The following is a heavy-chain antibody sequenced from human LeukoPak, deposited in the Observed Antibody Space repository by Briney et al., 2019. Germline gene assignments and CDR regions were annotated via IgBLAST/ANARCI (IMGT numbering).Heavy chain of an antibody. D-gene: IGHD2-15*01. CDR2: ISSSSSYI. J-gene: IGHJ4*02. V-gene: IGHV3-21*01. CDR3: ARDWEYCSGGSCWDYFDY. Sequence: GGSLRLSCAASGFTFSSYSMNWVRQAPGKGLEWVSSISSSSSYIYYADSVKGRFTISRDNAKNSLYLQMNGLRAEDTAVYYCARDWEYCSGGSCWDYFDYWGQGTLVTVSS. CDR1: GFTFSSYS.